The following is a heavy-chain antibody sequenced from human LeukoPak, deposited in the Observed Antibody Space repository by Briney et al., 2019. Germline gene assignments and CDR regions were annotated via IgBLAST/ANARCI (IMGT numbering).Heavy chain of an antibody. CDR1: GFTFDDYA. CDR3: AKDTGTTVVTPSAFDI. CDR2: ISWNSGSI. Sequence: GGSLRLSCAASGFTFDDYAMHWVRQAPGKGLEWVSGISWNSGSIGYADSVKGRFTISRDNAKNSLYLQMNSLRAEDTALYYCAKDTGTTVVTPSAFDIWGQGTMVTVSS. V-gene: IGHV3-9*01. J-gene: IGHJ3*02. D-gene: IGHD4-23*01.